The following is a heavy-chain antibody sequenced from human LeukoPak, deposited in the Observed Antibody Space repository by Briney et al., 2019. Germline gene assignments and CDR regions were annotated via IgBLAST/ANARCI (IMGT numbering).Heavy chain of an antibody. CDR2: ISAYNGNT. Sequence: ASVKVSCKASGYTFITYGISWVRQAPGQGLEWMGWISAYNGNTNYAQKLQGRVTMTTDTSTSTAYMELRSLRSDDTAVYYCARDQEQRQELVLRFLEWFRTMGYWGQGTLVTVSS. CDR1: GYTFITYG. CDR3: ARDQEQRQELVLRFLEWFRTMGY. V-gene: IGHV1-18*01. J-gene: IGHJ4*02. D-gene: IGHD3-3*01.